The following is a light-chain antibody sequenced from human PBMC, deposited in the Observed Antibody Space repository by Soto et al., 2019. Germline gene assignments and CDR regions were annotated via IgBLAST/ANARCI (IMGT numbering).Light chain of an antibody. CDR1: QSVSSD. CDR2: GAS. J-gene: IGKJ4*01. V-gene: IGKV3-15*01. CDR3: QQYNNWPPART. Sequence: EIVMTQSPATLSVSPGERATLSCRPSQSVSSDLAWYHQKPGQAPRLLIYGASTRATGIPARFSGSGSGTEFTLTISSLQSEDFAVYYCQQYNNWPPARTFGGGTKVDIK.